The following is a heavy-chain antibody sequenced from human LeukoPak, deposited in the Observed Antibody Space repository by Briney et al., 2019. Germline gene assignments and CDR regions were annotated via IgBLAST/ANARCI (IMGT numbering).Heavy chain of an antibody. J-gene: IGHJ4*02. CDR2: IRYDGSNK. D-gene: IGHD2-8*01. Sequence: GGSLRLSCAASGFTFSSYGMHWVRQAPGKGLEWVAFIRYDGSNKYYADSVKGRFTFSRDNSKNTLYLQMNSLRAEDTAVYYCANAMLSRSFFLDYWGQGTLVTVSS. CDR3: ANAMLSRSFFLDY. CDR1: GFTFSSYG. V-gene: IGHV3-30*02.